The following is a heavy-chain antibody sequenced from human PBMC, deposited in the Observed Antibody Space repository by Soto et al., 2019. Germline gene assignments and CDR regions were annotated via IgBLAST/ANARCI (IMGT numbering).Heavy chain of an antibody. J-gene: IGHJ4*02. V-gene: IGHV4-59*08. Sequence: PSETLSLTCTVSSDSISSYYWIWIPQSPGKGLEWIGYTDYSGNTNYNPSLKSRVTISGDTSKNQFSLRLSSVTAADTAVYYCARAVGDPLYYLDYWGQGTLVTVS. D-gene: IGHD6-19*01. CDR1: SDSISSYY. CDR3: ARAVGDPLYYLDY. CDR2: TDYSGNT.